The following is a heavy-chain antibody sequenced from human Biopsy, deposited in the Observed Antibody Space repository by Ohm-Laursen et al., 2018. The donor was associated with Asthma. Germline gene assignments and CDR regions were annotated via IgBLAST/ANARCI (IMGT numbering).Heavy chain of an antibody. Sequence: SLRLSCSASGFTFRSYAMHWVRQAPGKGLEWVAVGGSYYDGGLKYYADSVKGRFTISRDNSKNTLYLQMNSLRAEDTAVYYCAKDLDIVATTHYYYYNGMDVWGQGTTVTVSS. V-gene: IGHV3-30-3*01. CDR3: AKDLDIVATTHYYYYNGMDV. CDR2: GGSYYDGGLK. CDR1: GFTFRSYA. D-gene: IGHD5-12*01. J-gene: IGHJ6*02.